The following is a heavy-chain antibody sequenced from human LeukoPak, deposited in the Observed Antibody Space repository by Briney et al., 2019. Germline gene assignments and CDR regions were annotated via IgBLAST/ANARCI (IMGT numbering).Heavy chain of an antibody. CDR1: GFTFSAYT. CDR3: ARAPNGDYGYYFDY. V-gene: IGHV3-48*04. Sequence: SGGSLRLSCAASGFTFSAYTMNWVRQTPGKGLEWLSLISSSGSVISSDSVKGRFTISRDNAKNSLYLQMNSLSAEDTAVYYCARAPNGDYGYYFDYWGQGALVTVSS. D-gene: IGHD4-17*01. J-gene: IGHJ4*02. CDR2: ISSSGSVI.